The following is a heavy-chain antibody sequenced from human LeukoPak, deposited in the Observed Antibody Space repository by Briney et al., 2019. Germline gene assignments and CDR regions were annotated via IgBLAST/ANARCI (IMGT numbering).Heavy chain of an antibody. CDR3: ARQDTTGTNFDY. CDR1: GYSFTSYW. V-gene: IGHV5-51*01. D-gene: IGHD1-1*01. J-gene: IGHJ4*02. CDR2: IYPGDSDT. Sequence: GESLKIFWKGSGYSFTSYWIGRVRQMPGKGLELMGIIYPGDSDTRCSPSFQGQVTISADQSISTAYLQWSSLKASDTAMYYCARQDTTGTNFDYWGQGTLVTVSS.